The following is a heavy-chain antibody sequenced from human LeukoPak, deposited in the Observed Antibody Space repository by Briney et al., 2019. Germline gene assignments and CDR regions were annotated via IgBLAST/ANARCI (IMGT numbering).Heavy chain of an antibody. CDR2: IYHSGST. D-gene: IGHD3-22*01. CDR1: GYSISSGYY. CDR3: ARRVVEYYDSSGSYYFDY. V-gene: IGHV4-38-2*01. J-gene: IGHJ4*02. Sequence: SGTLSLTCAVSGYSISSGYYWGWIRQPPGKGLEWIGSIYHSGSTYYNPSLKSRVTISVDTSKNQFSLKLSSVTAADTAVYYCARRVVEYYDSSGSYYFDYWGQGTLVTVSS.